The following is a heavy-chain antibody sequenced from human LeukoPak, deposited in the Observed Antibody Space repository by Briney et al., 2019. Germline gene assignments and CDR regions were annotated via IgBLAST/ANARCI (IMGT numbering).Heavy chain of an antibody. CDR2: IKSKTDGGTT. V-gene: IGHV3-15*01. J-gene: IGHJ4*02. CDR3: ATELHGSGWDYFDY. CDR1: GFTFSNAW. Sequence: GGSLRLSCAASGFTFSNAWMSWVRQAPGKGLEWVGRIKSKTDGGTTDYAAPVKGRFTISRDNSKNTLYLQMNSLRAEDTAVYYCATELHGSGWDYFDYWGQGTLVTVSS. D-gene: IGHD3-22*01.